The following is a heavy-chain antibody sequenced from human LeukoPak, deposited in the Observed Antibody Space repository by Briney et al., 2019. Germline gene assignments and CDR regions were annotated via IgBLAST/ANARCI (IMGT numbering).Heavy chain of an antibody. J-gene: IGHJ4*02. D-gene: IGHD4-17*01. Sequence: SVKVSCKASGYTFTSYDINWVRQATGQGLEWMGWIIPIFGTANYAQKFQGRVTITTDESTSTAYMELSSLRSEDTAVYYCARDRVDYGDYDYWGQGTLVTVSS. V-gene: IGHV1-69*05. CDR1: GYTFTSYD. CDR3: ARDRVDYGDYDY. CDR2: IIPIFGTA.